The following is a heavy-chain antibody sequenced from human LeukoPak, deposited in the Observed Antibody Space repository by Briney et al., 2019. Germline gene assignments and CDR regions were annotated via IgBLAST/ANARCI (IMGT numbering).Heavy chain of an antibody. V-gene: IGHV3-66*01. CDR3: ARASRSVIAAAAAGFGCCSGGSCYPHRSSTQNNWFDP. CDR1: GFTVSSNY. Sequence: PGGSLRLSCAASGFTVSSNYMSWVRQAPGKGLEWVSVIYSCGSTYYADSVKGRFTISRDNSKNTLYLQMNSLRAEDTAVYYCARASRSVIAAAAAGFGCCSGGSCYPHRSSTQNNWFDPWGQGTLVTVSS. D-gene: IGHD2-15*01. CDR2: IYSCGST. J-gene: IGHJ5*02.